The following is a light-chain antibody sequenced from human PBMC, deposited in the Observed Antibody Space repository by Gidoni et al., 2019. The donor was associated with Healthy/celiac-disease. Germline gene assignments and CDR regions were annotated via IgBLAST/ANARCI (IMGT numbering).Light chain of an antibody. J-gene: IGKJ1*01. CDR2: DAS. Sequence: DIQMTQSPSTLSASVGDRVTITCRASQSISSWLAWYQQKPGKAPKLLIYDASSLESGVTSRFSGSGSGTEFTLTISILQPDDFATYYCQQYNSYPLTFGQXTKVEIK. V-gene: IGKV1-5*01. CDR1: QSISSW. CDR3: QQYNSYPLT.